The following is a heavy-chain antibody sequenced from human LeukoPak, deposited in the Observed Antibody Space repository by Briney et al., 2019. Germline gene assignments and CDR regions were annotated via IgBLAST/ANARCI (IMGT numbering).Heavy chain of an antibody. Sequence: GGSLRLSYAASGFTFSTYWMHWVRQAPGKGLVWVSLINSDGSSTSHADSVKGRFTISRDNAKNTLYLQMNSLRADDTAVYYCARDAYGGTYSPLDYWGQGTLVTVSS. CDR1: GFTFSTYW. V-gene: IGHV3-74*01. D-gene: IGHD1-26*01. J-gene: IGHJ4*02. CDR3: ARDAYGGTYSPLDY. CDR2: INSDGSST.